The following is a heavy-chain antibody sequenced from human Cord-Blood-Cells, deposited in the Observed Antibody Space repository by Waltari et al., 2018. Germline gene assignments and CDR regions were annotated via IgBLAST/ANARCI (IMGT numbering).Heavy chain of an antibody. J-gene: IGHJ4*02. CDR3: ALVGYSSSWYYFDY. Sequence: QVQLVQSGAEVKKPGASVKVSCKASGYTFTSYDINWVRQATGQGLEWMGWRNPNSGNTGYAQKFQGRVTMTRNTSISTAYMELSSLRSEDTAVYYCALVGYSSSWYYFDYWGQGTLVTVSS. CDR2: RNPNSGNT. D-gene: IGHD6-13*01. CDR1: GYTFTSYD. V-gene: IGHV1-8*01.